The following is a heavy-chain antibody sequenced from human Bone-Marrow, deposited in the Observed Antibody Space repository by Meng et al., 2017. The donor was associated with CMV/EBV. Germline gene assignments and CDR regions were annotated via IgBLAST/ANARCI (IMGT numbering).Heavy chain of an antibody. V-gene: IGHV4-61*01. J-gene: IGHJ4*02. CDR1: GGSVSSGSYY. CDR2: IYYSGST. CDR3: ARENYYDSSGYWDY. Sequence: SETLSLTCTVSGGSVSSGSYYWSWIRQPPGKGLEWIGYIYYSGSTNYNPSLKSRVTISVDTSKNQFSLKLSSVTAADTAVYYCARENYYDSSGYWDYWGQGTLVTVSS. D-gene: IGHD3-22*01.